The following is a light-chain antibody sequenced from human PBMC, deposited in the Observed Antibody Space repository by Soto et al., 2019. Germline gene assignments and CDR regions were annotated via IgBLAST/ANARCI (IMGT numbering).Light chain of an antibody. V-gene: IGLV2-23*01. CDR2: EGT. J-gene: IGLJ1*01. CDR3: CSSAGSSLYV. CDR1: SSDVGTYNL. Sequence: QSALIQPASVSGSPGQSIAISCTGTSSDVGTYNLVSWYQQHPGKAPKLMIYEGTKRPSGVSNRFSGSKSANTASLTISGLQAEDEADYYCCSSAGSSLYVFGSGTKLTVL.